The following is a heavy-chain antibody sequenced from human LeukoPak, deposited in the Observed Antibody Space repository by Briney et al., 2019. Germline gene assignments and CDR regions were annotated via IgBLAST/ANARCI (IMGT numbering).Heavy chain of an antibody. J-gene: IGHJ4*02. Sequence: GGSLRLSCAASGFAFGSYTMNWVRQAPGKGLEWVSSISSSSIYTYYADSVKGRFTISRDNAKNSLHLQMNSLRAEDTAVYYCASQGGFDDWGQGTRVTVSS. V-gene: IGHV3-21*01. D-gene: IGHD2-15*01. CDR3: ASQGGFDD. CDR1: GFAFGSYT. CDR2: ISSSSIYT.